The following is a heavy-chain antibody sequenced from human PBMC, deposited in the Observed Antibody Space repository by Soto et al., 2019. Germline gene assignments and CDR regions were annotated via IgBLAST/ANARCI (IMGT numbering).Heavy chain of an antibody. J-gene: IGHJ4*02. CDR2: INHSGST. CDR1: GGSFSGYY. Sequence: LSLTCAVYGGSFSGYYWSWIRQPPGKGLEWIGEINHSGSTNYKPSLKSRVTISVDTSKNQFSLKLSSVTAADTAVYYCARYPILATAGSFDFWGQGTLVTVSS. V-gene: IGHV4-34*01. D-gene: IGHD6-13*01. CDR3: ARYPILATAGSFDF.